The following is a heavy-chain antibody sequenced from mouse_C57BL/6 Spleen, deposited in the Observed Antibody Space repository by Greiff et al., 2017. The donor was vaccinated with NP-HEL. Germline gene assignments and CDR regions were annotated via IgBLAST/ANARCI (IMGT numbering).Heavy chain of an antibody. V-gene: IGHV1-69*01. Sequence: QVQLQQPGAELVMPGASVKLSCKASGYTFTSYWMHWVKQRPGQGLEWIGEIDPSDSYTNYNQKFKGKSTLTVDKSSSTAYMQLSSLTSEDSAVYYCARVYGSSDRYFDVWGTGTTVTVSS. CDR1: GYTFTSYW. J-gene: IGHJ1*03. CDR2: IDPSDSYT. D-gene: IGHD1-1*01. CDR3: ARVYGSSDRYFDV.